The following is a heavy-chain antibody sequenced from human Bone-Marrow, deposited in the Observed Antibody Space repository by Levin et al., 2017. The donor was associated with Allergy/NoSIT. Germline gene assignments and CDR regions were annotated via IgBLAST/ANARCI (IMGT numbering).Heavy chain of an antibody. CDR2: IYFAGST. CDR1: GDSIRTTNYF. Sequence: PSETLSLTCTVSGDSIRTTNYFWGWLRQPPGKGLEWIAHIYFAGSTYYNPSLESRVTISVDTSKNQFSLKVNSVTAADTAVYYCARRIIGHCSTSNCWPHVDWFDPWGQGTLVTVSS. J-gene: IGHJ5*02. D-gene: IGHD2-2*01. V-gene: IGHV4-39*01. CDR3: ARRIIGHCSTSNCWPHVDWFDP.